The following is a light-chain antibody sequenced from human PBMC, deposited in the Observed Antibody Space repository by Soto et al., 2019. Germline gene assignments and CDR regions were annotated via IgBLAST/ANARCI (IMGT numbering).Light chain of an antibody. Sequence: QSLLTQPSSLSGSPGQSITISCTGTISDVGNYKYVSWYQQHPGKAPKLMIYEVSNRPSGVSNRFSDSKSGNTASLTISGLQAEDETDYYCFSYTSSGTYVFRTGTKVTVL. CDR2: EVS. J-gene: IGLJ1*01. V-gene: IGLV2-14*01. CDR1: ISDVGNYKY. CDR3: FSYTSSGTYV.